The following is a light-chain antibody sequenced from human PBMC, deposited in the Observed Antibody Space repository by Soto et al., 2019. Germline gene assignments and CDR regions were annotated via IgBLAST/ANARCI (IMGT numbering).Light chain of an antibody. CDR1: ETISSNY. Sequence: EIVLTQSPGTLSVSPGERATLSCRASETISSNYLAWYQQKPGQAPSLLIYGTSSSATGITDRFSGSGSGTDFTLTISRLEPEDSAIYYCQQYGSWTFGQGTKVEIK. CDR3: QQYGSWT. V-gene: IGKV3-20*01. J-gene: IGKJ1*01. CDR2: GTS.